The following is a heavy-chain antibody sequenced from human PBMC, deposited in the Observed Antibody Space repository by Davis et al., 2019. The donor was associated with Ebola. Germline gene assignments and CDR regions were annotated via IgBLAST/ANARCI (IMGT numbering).Heavy chain of an antibody. Sequence: SVKVSCKASGGTFSSYAISWVRQAPGQGLEWMGRIIPILDIANYAQKFQGRVTMTRNTSISTAYMELSSLRSEDTAVYYCARGRVGATGDYWGQGTLVTVSS. J-gene: IGHJ4*02. CDR3: ARGRVGATGDY. D-gene: IGHD1-26*01. CDR1: GGTFSSYA. V-gene: IGHV1-69*04. CDR2: IIPILDIA.